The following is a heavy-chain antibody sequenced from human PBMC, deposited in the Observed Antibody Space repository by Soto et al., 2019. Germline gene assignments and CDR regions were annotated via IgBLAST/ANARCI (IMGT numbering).Heavy chain of an antibody. V-gene: IGHV3-23*01. J-gene: IGHJ3*02. CDR1: GFSFSTYA. D-gene: IGHD6-19*01. CDR2: ISGSGGST. CDR3: AKVGGSGWFDAFDI. Sequence: PGGSLRLSCAAPGFSFSTYALSWVRQAPGKGLDWVSVISGSGGSTDYAGSVKGRFTISRDNSKNALYLQMNSLRAEDTALYYCAKVGGSGWFDAFDIWGQGTMVTVSS.